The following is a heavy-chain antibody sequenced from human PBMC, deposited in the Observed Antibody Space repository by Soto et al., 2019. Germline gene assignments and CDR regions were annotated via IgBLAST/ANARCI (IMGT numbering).Heavy chain of an antibody. J-gene: IGHJ4*02. Sequence: QPGGSLRLSCAASGFTFSSYAMSWVRQAPGKGLEWVSAISGSGGSTYYADSVKGRFTISRDNSKNTLYLQMNSLRAEDTAVYYCAKDGVKQLWGNAPYYFDYWGQGTLVTVSS. D-gene: IGHD5-18*01. CDR1: GFTFSSYA. CDR2: ISGSGGST. CDR3: AKDGVKQLWGNAPYYFDY. V-gene: IGHV3-23*01.